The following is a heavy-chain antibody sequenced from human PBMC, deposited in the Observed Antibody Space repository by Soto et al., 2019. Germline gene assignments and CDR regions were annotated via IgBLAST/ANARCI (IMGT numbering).Heavy chain of an antibody. D-gene: IGHD6-19*01. CDR3: ARDAPSSAWITQWLVPDNWFDP. Sequence: GASVKVSCKASGYTFTSYGISWVRQAPGQGLEWMGWISAYNGNTNYAQKLQGRVTMTTDTSTSTAYMELRSLRSDDTAVYYCARDAPSSAWITQWLVPDNWFDPWGQGTLVTVSS. CDR1: GYTFTSYG. J-gene: IGHJ5*02. CDR2: ISAYNGNT. V-gene: IGHV1-18*01.